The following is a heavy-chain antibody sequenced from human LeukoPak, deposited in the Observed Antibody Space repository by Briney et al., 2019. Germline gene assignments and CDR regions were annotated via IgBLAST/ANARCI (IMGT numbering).Heavy chain of an antibody. J-gene: IGHJ4*02. CDR1: GFTFSSYS. V-gene: IGHV3-48*01. CDR2: ISSSSSTI. CDR3: ASYCSSTSCYPDNLDY. D-gene: IGHD2-2*01. Sequence: PGGSLRLSCAASGFTFSSYSMNWVRQAPGKGLEWVSYISSSSSTIYYADSVKGRFTISRDNAKNSLYLQMNSLRAEDTAVYYCASYCSSTSCYPDNLDYWGQGTLVTVSS.